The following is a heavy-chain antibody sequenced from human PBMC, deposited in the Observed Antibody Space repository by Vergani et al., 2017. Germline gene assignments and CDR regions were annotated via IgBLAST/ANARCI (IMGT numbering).Heavy chain of an antibody. CDR3: ARVAYYYDSSGYRYYFDY. D-gene: IGHD3-22*01. CDR2: IYYSGST. CDR1: GGSISSSSYY. J-gene: IGHJ4*02. Sequence: QLQLPESGPGLVKPSETLSLTCTVSGGSISSSSYYWGWIRQPPGKGLEWIGSIYYSGSTYYNPSLKSRVTISVDTSKNQFSLKLSSVTAADTAVYYCARVAYYYDSSGYRYYFDYWGQGTLVTVSS. V-gene: IGHV4-39*07.